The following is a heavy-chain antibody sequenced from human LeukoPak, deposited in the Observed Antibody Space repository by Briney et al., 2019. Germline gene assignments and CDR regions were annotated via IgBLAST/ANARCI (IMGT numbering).Heavy chain of an antibody. CDR1: GFTFSNYG. J-gene: IGHJ3*02. CDR3: ARDKFQRGDAFDI. CDR2: IYTGGDT. V-gene: IGHV3-53*01. Sequence: GGSLRLSCAASGFTFSNYGMSWVRQAPGKGLEWVSVIYTGGDTYYADSVKGRFTISRDNSKNTVYLQMNSLRAEDTAVYYCARDKFQRGDAFDIWGQGTMVTISS.